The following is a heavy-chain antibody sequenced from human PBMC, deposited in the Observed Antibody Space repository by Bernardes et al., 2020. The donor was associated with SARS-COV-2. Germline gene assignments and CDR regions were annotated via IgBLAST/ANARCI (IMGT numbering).Heavy chain of an antibody. Sequence: GGSLRLSCAASGFTFSSYWMHWVRQAPGKGLMWVSRINGNGSRTTYADSVKGRFTISRDNTKNTLYLQMNSLRAEDTAVYYCVRGPSDGHGRFEYWGQGTLGTVPS. CDR2: INGNGSRT. J-gene: IGHJ4*02. V-gene: IGHV3-74*01. CDR1: GFTFSSYW. CDR3: VRGPSDGHGRFEY.